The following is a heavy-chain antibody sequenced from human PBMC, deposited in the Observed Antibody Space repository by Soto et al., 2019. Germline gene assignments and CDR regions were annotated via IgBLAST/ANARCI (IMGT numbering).Heavy chain of an antibody. D-gene: IGHD2-2*02. V-gene: IGHV1-18*01. CDR3: AREGYCSSTSCYSYYYYYGMDV. CDR2: ISAYNGNT. Sequence: ASVKVSCKASGYTFTSYGISWVRQAPGQGLEWMGWISAYNGNTNYAQKLQGRVTMTTDTSTSTAYMELRSLRSDDTAAYYCAREGYCSSTSCYSYYYYYGMDVWGQETTVTVSS. J-gene: IGHJ6*02. CDR1: GYTFTSYG.